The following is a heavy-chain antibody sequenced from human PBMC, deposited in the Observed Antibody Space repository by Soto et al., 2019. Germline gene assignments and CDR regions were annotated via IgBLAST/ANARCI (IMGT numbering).Heavy chain of an antibody. CDR2: IYHSGST. Sequence: QVQLQESGPGLVKPSGTLSLTCAVSGGSISSSNWWSWVRQPPGKGLEWIGEIYHSGSTNYNPSRKRRVHISVNRSKTQFSLKLSSVTAADTAVYYCARAWTVPTRTRDAFDIWGQGTMVTVSS. J-gene: IGHJ3*02. D-gene: IGHD4-17*01. CDR3: ARAWTVPTRTRDAFDI. CDR1: GGSISSSNW. V-gene: IGHV4-4*02.